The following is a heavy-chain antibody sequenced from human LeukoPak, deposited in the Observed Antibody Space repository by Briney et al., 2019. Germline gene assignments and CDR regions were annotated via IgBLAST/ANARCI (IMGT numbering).Heavy chain of an antibody. CDR3: AKVYYYDSSGGLNY. Sequence: GGSLRLSCAASGFTFDDYAMLWVRQAPGKGLEWVSLISWDGNSTYYADSVKGRFTIYRDNSRNSLYLQMNSLRAEDTALYYCAKVYYYDSSGGLNYWGQGTLVTVS. J-gene: IGHJ4*02. V-gene: IGHV3-43D*03. D-gene: IGHD3-22*01. CDR1: GFTFDDYA. CDR2: ISWDGNST.